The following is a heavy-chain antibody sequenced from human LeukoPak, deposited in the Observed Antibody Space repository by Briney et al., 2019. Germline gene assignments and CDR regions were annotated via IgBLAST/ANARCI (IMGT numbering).Heavy chain of an antibody. D-gene: IGHD3-9*01. Sequence: GGSLRLSCAASGFTFSSYAMSWVRQAPGKGLEWVSAISGSGGSTYYADSVKGRFTISRDNSKNTLYLQMNSLRAEDTALYYCARGSGEITILHPDYWGQGTLVTVSS. J-gene: IGHJ4*02. CDR1: GFTFSSYA. V-gene: IGHV3-23*01. CDR3: ARGSGEITILHPDY. CDR2: ISGSGGST.